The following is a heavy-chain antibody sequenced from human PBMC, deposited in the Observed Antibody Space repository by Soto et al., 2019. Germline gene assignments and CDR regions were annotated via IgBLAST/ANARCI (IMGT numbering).Heavy chain of an antibody. D-gene: IGHD4-17*01. CDR1: GFTFSSYW. CDR3: VRDQWRGYGGNSGTFDY. V-gene: IGHV3-7*01. CDR2: IKQDGSER. Sequence: PGGSLRLSCATSGFTFSSYWMSWVRQAPGKGLEWVANIKQDGSERYYVDSVKGRFTISRDNAQNSLYLQMNSLRAEDTAVYFCVRDQWRGYGGNSGTFDYWGQGTLVTVSS. J-gene: IGHJ4*02.